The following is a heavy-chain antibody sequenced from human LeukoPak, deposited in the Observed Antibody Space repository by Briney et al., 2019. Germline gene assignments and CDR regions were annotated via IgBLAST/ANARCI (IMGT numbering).Heavy chain of an antibody. J-gene: IGHJ4*02. D-gene: IGHD1-26*01. CDR2: ISGSGGST. Sequence: GRSLRLSCAASGFTFSSYAMSWVRQAPGKGLEWVSAISGSGGSTYYADSVKGRFTISRDNSKNTLYLQMNSLRAEDTAVYYCAKDNWLVGAVFDYWGQGTLVTVSS. CDR1: GFTFSSYA. V-gene: IGHV3-23*01. CDR3: AKDNWLVGAVFDY.